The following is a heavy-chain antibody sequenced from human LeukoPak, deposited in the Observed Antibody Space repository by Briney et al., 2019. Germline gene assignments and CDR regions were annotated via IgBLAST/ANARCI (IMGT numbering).Heavy chain of an antibody. CDR2: MNPNRGNT. CDR3: ARADVYYDFWSGRLDP. CDR1: GYTFTSYD. J-gene: IGHJ5*02. D-gene: IGHD3-3*01. V-gene: IGHV1-8*01. Sequence: ASVKVSCKASGYTFTSYDINWVRQATGQGLEWMGWMNPNRGNTGYAQKFQGRVTMTRQTSISTADMELSSLRSEDTAVYYCARADVYYDFWSGRLDPWGQGTLVTVSS.